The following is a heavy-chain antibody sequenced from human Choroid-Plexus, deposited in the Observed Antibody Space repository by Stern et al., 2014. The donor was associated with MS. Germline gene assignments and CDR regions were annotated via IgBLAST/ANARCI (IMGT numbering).Heavy chain of an antibody. D-gene: IGHD2/OR15-2a*01. CDR3: AKDREYLTYFFDH. V-gene: IGHV3-30*18. CDR2: VSYGGSNK. J-gene: IGHJ5*02. Sequence: MQLVESGGGVVQPGRPLRLSCVASGFTLGSCAMHWVRQAPGKGLEWVAGVSYGGSNKYYAASVKGRFTISRDNSQNTLYMQMSSLRPEDTAVYYCAKDREYLTYFFDHWGQGSLGTVSS. CDR1: GFTLGSCA.